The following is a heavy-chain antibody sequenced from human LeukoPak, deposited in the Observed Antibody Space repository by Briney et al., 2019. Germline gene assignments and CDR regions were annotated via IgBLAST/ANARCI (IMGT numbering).Heavy chain of an antibody. CDR2: TSSDLNVK. J-gene: IGHJ6*02. V-gene: IGHV3-30-3*01. CDR1: GFTFRNYV. Sequence: GGSLGLSCAASGFTFRNYVIHWVRQAPGKGLEWVAVTSSDLNVKLYADSVKGRFTISRDNSRSTLYLQMNSLRAEDTAVYYCARDAVDTANAVWGQGTTVTVSS. CDR3: ARDAVDTANAV. D-gene: IGHD5-18*01.